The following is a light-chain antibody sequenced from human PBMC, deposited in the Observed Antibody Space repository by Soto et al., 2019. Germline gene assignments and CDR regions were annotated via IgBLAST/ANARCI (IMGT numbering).Light chain of an antibody. J-gene: IGKJ1*01. CDR2: WAS. CDR1: QSVLYSSTNRNY. Sequence: DIVMTQSPDSLAVSLGERATINCKSSQSVLYSSTNRNYLAWYQQKPGQPPNLLIYWASTRESGVPDRFSGSGSGTDFTLPISSLQAEDVAVYYCQQYYDIPPTFGQGTKVEIK. CDR3: QQYYDIPPT. V-gene: IGKV4-1*01.